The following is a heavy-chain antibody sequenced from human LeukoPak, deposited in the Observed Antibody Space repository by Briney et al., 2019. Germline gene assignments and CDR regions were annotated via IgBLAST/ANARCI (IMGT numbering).Heavy chain of an antibody. J-gene: IGHJ3*02. Sequence: GGSLRLSCAASGFTVSSNYMSWVRQAPGKGLEWVSVIYSGGSTYYADSVKGRFTISRDNSKNTLYLQMNSLRAEDTAVYYCATGRGYCSSTSCYGGNAFDIWGQGTMVTVSS. CDR2: IYSGGST. CDR3: ATGRGYCSSTSCYGGNAFDI. D-gene: IGHD2-2*01. V-gene: IGHV3-53*01. CDR1: GFTVSSNY.